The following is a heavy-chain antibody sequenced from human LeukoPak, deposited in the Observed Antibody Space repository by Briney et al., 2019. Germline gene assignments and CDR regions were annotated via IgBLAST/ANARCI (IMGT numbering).Heavy chain of an antibody. J-gene: IGHJ3*02. D-gene: IGHD2-8*01. Sequence: ASVKVSCKASGYTFTSYGISWVRQAPGQGLEWMGWISAYNGNTNYAQKLQGRVTMTTDTSTSTAYMELRSLRSDDTAVYYCATTYDIVLMVYEADAFDIWGQGTMVTVSS. CDR1: GYTFTSYG. CDR3: ATTYDIVLMVYEADAFDI. V-gene: IGHV1-18*01. CDR2: ISAYNGNT.